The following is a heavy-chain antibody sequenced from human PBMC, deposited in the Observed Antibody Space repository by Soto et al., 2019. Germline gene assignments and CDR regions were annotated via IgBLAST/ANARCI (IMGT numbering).Heavy chain of an antibody. CDR3: AKDHQQQLVLSPWFDP. D-gene: IGHD6-13*01. J-gene: IGHJ5*02. Sequence: GGSLRLSCAASGFTFSSYGMHWVRQAPGKGLEWVAVISYDGSNKYYADSVKGRFTISRDNSKNTLYLQMNSLRAGDTAVYYCAKDHQQQLVLSPWFDPWGQGTLVTVSS. V-gene: IGHV3-30*18. CDR1: GFTFSSYG. CDR2: ISYDGSNK.